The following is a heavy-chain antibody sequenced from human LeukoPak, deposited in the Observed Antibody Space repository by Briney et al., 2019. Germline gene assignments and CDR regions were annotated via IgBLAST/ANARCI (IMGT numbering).Heavy chain of an antibody. V-gene: IGHV1-8*01. CDR3: ARNVEYSSSSYYMDV. CDR1: GYTFTTCD. D-gene: IGHD6-6*01. CDR2: MNPNSGNT. Sequence: ASVKVSCKASGYTFTTCDINWVRQATGQGLEWMGWMNPNSGNTGYAQKFQGRVTITRNTSISTAYMELSSLRSEDTAVYYCARNVEYSSSSYYMDVWGKGTTVTVSS. J-gene: IGHJ6*03.